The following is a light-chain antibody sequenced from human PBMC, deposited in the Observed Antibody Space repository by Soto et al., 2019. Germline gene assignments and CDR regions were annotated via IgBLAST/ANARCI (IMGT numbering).Light chain of an antibody. V-gene: IGLV2-8*01. Sequence: QSALTQPPSASGSPGQSVTISCTGTSSDVGGYNDVSWYQQHPGKAPKLMIYEVSKRPSGVPDRFSGSKSGNTASLTVSGLQAEDEADYYCSSYAASNNLGVFGTGTKLTVL. J-gene: IGLJ1*01. CDR1: SSDVGGYND. CDR3: SSYAASNNLGV. CDR2: EVS.